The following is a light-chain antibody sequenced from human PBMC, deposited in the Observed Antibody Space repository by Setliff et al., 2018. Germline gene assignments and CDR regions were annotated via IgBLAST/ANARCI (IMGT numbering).Light chain of an antibody. V-gene: IGLV2-8*01. Sequence: QSVLAQPPSASGSPGQSVTISCTGTSSDVGGYNYVSWYQQHPGKAPKLTIYEVSKRPSGVPDRFSGSKSGNMASLTVSGLQAEDEADYYCSSYAGSLYVFGTGTKVTVL. CDR3: SSYAGSLYV. CDR2: EVS. CDR1: SSDVGGYNY. J-gene: IGLJ1*01.